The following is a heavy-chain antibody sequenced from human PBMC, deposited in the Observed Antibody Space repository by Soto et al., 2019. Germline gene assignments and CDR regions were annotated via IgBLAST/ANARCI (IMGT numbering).Heavy chain of an antibody. V-gene: IGHV4-30-4*01. CDR1: GGSISSGDYY. CDR2: IYYSGST. CDR3: AGTTYNWNFDY. J-gene: IGHJ4*02. Sequence: PSETLSLTCTVSGGSISSGDYYWSWIRRPPGKGLEWIGYIYYSGSTYYNPSLKSRVTISVDTSKNQFSLKLSSVTAADTAVYYCAGTTYNWNFDYWGQGTLVTVSS. D-gene: IGHD1-20*01.